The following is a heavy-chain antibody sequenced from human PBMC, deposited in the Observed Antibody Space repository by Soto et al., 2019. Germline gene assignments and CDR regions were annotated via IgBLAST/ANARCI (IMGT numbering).Heavy chain of an antibody. CDR1: GGTFSSYT. J-gene: IGHJ2*01. CDR3: VGYGDRPQRKKYWYFDL. V-gene: IGHV1-69*02. D-gene: IGHD4-17*01. Sequence: QVQLVQSGAEVKKPGSSVKVSCKASGGTFSSYTISWVRQAPGQGLEWMGRIIPILGIANYAQKFQGRVTITADKSTSTADIELTSLRSEDTAVYYCVGYGDRPQRKKYWYFDLWGRGTLVTVSS. CDR2: IIPILGIA.